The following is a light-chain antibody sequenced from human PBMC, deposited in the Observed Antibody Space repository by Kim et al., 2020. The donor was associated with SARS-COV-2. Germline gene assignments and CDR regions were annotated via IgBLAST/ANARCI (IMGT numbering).Light chain of an antibody. J-gene: IGLJ1*01. CDR2: EVN. Sequence: SGTISCTGTSSDIGAYKYVSWYQQHPGKAPKLMIFEVNGRPSGVPDRFSGSKSGNTASLTVSGLQAEDEADYYCTSYAGSNNLDVFGTGTKVTVL. CDR3: TSYAGSNNLDV. V-gene: IGLV2-8*01. CDR1: SSDIGAYKY.